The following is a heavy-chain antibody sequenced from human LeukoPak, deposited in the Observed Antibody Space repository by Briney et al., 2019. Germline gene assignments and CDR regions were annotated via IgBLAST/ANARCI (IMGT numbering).Heavy chain of an antibody. V-gene: IGHV1-2*02. CDR1: GYTFSGHY. CDR3: ARAYSSMITDFDY. J-gene: IGHJ4*02. D-gene: IGHD3-16*01. Sequence: ASVKVSCKASGYTFSGHYMHWVRQAPGQGLEWMGWINPNSGGTNYAQNFQGRVTMTRDTSISTAYMELSRLRSDDTAVYYCARAYSSMITDFDYWGQGTLVTVSS. CDR2: INPNSGGT.